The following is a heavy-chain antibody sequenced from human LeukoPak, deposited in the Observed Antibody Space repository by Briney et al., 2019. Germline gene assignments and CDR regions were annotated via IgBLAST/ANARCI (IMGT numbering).Heavy chain of an antibody. V-gene: IGHV4-39*01. CDR1: GASISSSSDY. CDR3: ARQVPTAAADTRGYLDY. CDR2: IFYGGST. Sequence: PSETLSLTCTVSGASISSSSDYWGWIRQAPGKGLEWIGSIFYGGSTHYNPSLKSRATISVDTSKNQFSLKLTSVTAADAAMYHCARQVPTAAADTRGYLDYWGQGTVVTVSS. D-gene: IGHD6-25*01. J-gene: IGHJ4*02.